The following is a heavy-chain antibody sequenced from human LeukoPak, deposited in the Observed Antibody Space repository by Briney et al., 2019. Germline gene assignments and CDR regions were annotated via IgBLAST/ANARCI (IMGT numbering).Heavy chain of an antibody. D-gene: IGHD3-10*01. CDR3: AKDGGLRGVLDAFDI. CDR1: GFTFNSYA. CDR2: ITGSGGST. Sequence: GGSLRLSCAASGFTFNSYAMSWVRQAPGKGLEWVSDITGSGGSTYYADSVKGRFTISRDNSKNTLYLQMNSLRAEDTAVYYCAKDGGLRGVLDAFDIWGQGTMVAVS. J-gene: IGHJ3*02. V-gene: IGHV3-23*01.